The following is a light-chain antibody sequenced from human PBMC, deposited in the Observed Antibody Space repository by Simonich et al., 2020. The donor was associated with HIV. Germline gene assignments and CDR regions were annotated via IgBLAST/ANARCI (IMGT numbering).Light chain of an antibody. CDR3: QQYYETPIT. Sequence: DIVMTQSPDSLAVSLGERATINCKSSQSILYSSNNKNYLAWYQQKPRHPPKLLIYWASTRESGVPDRFSGSGSGTDFTLTISSLQAEDVAVYYCQQYYETPITFGQGTRLEIK. CDR2: WAS. CDR1: QSILYSSNNKNY. V-gene: IGKV4-1*01. J-gene: IGKJ5*01.